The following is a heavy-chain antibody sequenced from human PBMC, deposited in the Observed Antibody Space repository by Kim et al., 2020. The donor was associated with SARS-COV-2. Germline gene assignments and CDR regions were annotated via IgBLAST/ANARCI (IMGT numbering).Heavy chain of an antibody. D-gene: IGHD5-12*01. J-gene: IGHJ6*02. V-gene: IGHV3-30*07. CDR3: ARNRESGGSLGMDV. Sequence: PVKGRFTIARAHSRDTLNLQMNSLRAEDTAVYYCARNRESGGSLGMDVWGQGTTVTVSS.